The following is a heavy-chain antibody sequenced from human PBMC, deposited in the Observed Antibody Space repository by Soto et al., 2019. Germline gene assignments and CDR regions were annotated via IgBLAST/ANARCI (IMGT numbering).Heavy chain of an antibody. J-gene: IGHJ5*02. V-gene: IGHV6-1*01. CDR3: AREDVDTAMVTAWFDP. CDR2: TYYRSKWYN. D-gene: IGHD5-18*01. CDR1: GDSVSSNSAA. Sequence: PSQTLSLTCAISGDSVSSNSAAWNWIRQSPSRGLEWLGRTYYRSKWYNDYAVSVKSRITINPDTSKNQFSLRLNSVTPEDTAVYYCAREDVDTAMVTAWFDPWGQGTLVTVSS.